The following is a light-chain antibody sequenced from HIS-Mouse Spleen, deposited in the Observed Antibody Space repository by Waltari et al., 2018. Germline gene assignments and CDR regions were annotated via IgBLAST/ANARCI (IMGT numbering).Light chain of an antibody. CDR2: EGS. J-gene: IGLJ3*02. Sequence: QSALTQPASVSGSPGQSITIYCTGTSSAVGSYNLVSWYQQHPGKAPKLLIYEGSKRPSGVSNRFSGSKSGNTASLTISGLQAEDEADYYCCSYAGSSTWVFGGGTKLTVL. CDR1: SSAVGSYNL. CDR3: CSYAGSSTWV. V-gene: IGLV2-23*01.